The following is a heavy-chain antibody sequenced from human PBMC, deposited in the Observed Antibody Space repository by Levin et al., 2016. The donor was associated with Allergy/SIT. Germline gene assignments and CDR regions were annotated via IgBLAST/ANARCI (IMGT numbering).Heavy chain of an antibody. CDR3: ARVLGYCSGGSCSLPPFD. V-gene: IGHV1-69*13. D-gene: IGHD2-15*01. CDR2: IIPIFGTA. J-gene: IGHJ4*02. Sequence: SVKVSCKASGGTFSSYAISWVRQAPGQGLEWMGGIIPIFGTANYAQRFQGRVTITADESTSTAYMELSSLRSEDTAVYYCARVLGYCSGGSCSLPPFDWGQGTLVTVSS. CDR1: GGTFSSYA.